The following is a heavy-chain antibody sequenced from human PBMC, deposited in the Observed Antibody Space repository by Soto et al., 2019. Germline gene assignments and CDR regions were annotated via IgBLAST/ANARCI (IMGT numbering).Heavy chain of an antibody. J-gene: IGHJ4*02. CDR1: GYSFAGYG. CDR2: INRSDSHT. CDR3: ERQIYDSDTGANFQYYFDS. D-gene: IGHD3-22*01. Sequence: PGEALKISCEASGYSFAGYGMTWVRQDPGKGLEWISGINRSDSHTYYTPSFQGQFTISSTNSITTVFLQWNSLRAADTAVYYCERQIYDSDTGANFQYYFDSWGQGTPVTVSS. V-gene: IGHV5-10-1*04.